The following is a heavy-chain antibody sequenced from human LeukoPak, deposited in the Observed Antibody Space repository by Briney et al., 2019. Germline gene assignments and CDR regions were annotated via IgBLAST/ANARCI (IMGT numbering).Heavy chain of an antibody. Sequence: PSETLTLTCAVSGYSINNYYYRGWIRPPPGEGLELTGIIYHSGSTYYNPSVKSRVTISVDNSKNKFSLKLSSVTAADTAVYYCARLVYSSSWTFDYWGQGTLVTVSS. CDR3: ARLVYSSSWTFDY. CDR2: IYHSGST. V-gene: IGHV4-38-2*01. D-gene: IGHD6-13*01. CDR1: GYSINNYYY. J-gene: IGHJ4*02.